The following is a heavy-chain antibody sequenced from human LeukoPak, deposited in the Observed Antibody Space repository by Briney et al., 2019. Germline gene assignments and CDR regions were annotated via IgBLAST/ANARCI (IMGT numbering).Heavy chain of an antibody. CDR1: GGSISSYY. D-gene: IGHD3-16*01. J-gene: IGHJ6*02. CDR3: ARHYRYYDYVWGSSKDYYYGMDV. CDR2: IYYSGST. V-gene: IGHV4-59*08. Sequence: TPSETLSLTCTVSGGSISSYYWSWLRQPPGKGLECIGYIYYSGSTNYNPSLKSRVTISVDTSKKQFSLKLSSVTAADTAVYYCARHYRYYDYVWGSSKDYYYGMDVWGQGTTVTVSS.